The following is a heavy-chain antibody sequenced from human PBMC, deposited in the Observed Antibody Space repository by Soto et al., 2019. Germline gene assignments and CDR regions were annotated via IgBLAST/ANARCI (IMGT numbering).Heavy chain of an antibody. D-gene: IGHD4-17*01. J-gene: IGHJ5*02. CDR3: AREAYGDYVGYFDP. V-gene: IGHV4-34*01. CDR1: GASFSGYY. Sequence: SETLSLTCAVYGASFSGYYWSWIRQPPGKGLEWIGEINHSGSTNYNPSLKSRVTISVDTSKNQFSLKLSSVTAADTAVYYCAREAYGDYVGYFDPWGQGTRVTVSS. CDR2: INHSGST.